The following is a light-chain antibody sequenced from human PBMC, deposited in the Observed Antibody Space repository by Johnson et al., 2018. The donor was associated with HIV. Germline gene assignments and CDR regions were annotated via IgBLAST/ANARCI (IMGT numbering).Light chain of an antibody. V-gene: IGLV1-51*01. Sequence: QSVLTQPPSVSAAPGQKVTISCSGSSSNIGNNYVSWYQQLPGTAPKLLIYDNNKRPSGIPDRFSGSKSGTSATLGITGLQTGDEADYYCGTWDSRLSAYVFGTGTKVTRL. CDR3: GTWDSRLSAYV. CDR2: DNN. J-gene: IGLJ1*01. CDR1: SSNIGNNY.